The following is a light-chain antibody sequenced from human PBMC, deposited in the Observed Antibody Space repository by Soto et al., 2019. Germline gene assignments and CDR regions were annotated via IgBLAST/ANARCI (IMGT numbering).Light chain of an antibody. CDR3: QQYNSTPLT. J-gene: IGKJ4*01. CDR2: KAS. CDR1: QSIDNW. Sequence: DIQVTQSPSTLSASVGDRVTITCRASQSIDNWLAWYQQKPGKAPKLLIYKASSLESGVPSRFSGSGYGTEFTLTISSLQPDDFATYYCQQYNSTPLTFGGGTKVAIK. V-gene: IGKV1-5*03.